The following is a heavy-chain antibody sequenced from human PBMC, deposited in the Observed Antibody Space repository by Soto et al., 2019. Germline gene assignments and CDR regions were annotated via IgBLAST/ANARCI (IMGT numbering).Heavy chain of an antibody. CDR2: ISYDGSNK. CDR3: ARGVRYYANPMYYYGMDV. V-gene: IGHV3-30-3*01. J-gene: IGHJ6*02. CDR1: GFTFSSYA. D-gene: IGHD3-10*01. Sequence: PGGSLRLSCAASGFTFSSYAMHWVRQAPGKGLEWVAVISYDGSNKYYADSVKGRFTISRDNSKNTLYLQMNSLRAEDTAVYYCARGVRYYANPMYYYGMDVWGQGTTVTVSS.